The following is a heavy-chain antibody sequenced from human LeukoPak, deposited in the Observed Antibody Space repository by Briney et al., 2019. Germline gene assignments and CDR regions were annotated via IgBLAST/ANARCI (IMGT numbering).Heavy chain of an antibody. CDR1: GYTFTGYY. V-gene: IGHV1-2*04. J-gene: IGHJ6*02. Sequence: ASVKVSCKASGYTFTGYYMHWVRQAPGQGLEWMGWINPNSGGTNYAQKFQGWVTMTRDTSISTAYMELSRLRSDDTAVYYCATTLAVAGPYYYYGMDVWGQGTTVTVSS. CDR2: INPNSGGT. CDR3: ATTLAVAGPYYYYGMDV. D-gene: IGHD6-19*01.